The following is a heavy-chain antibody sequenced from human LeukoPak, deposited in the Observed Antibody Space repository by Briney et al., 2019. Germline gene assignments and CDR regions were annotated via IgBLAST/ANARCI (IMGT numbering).Heavy chain of an antibody. V-gene: IGHV4-30-2*01. Sequence: SQTLSLTCAVSGGSISSGGYSWSWIRQPPGKGLEWIGYIYHSGSTYYNPSLKSRVTISVDTSKNQFSLKLSSVIAADTAVYYCARAGRYGSGSHTFDYWGQGTLVTVSS. J-gene: IGHJ4*02. CDR1: GGSISSGGYS. D-gene: IGHD3-10*01. CDR3: ARAGRYGSGSHTFDY. CDR2: IYHSGST.